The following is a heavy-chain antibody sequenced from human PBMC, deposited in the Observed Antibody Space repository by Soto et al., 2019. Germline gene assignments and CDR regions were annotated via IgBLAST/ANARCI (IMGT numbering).Heavy chain of an antibody. CDR1: GGSMSSYY. CDR3: ARDRYTTGWYYFDP. D-gene: IGHD6-19*01. CDR2: IYYGGNT. Sequence: SGSLSLTSTVAGGSMSSYYRSWIRQPPGKGLEWIGYIYYGGNTNYNPSLKSRVTISLDTSKNQFSLKLSSVTAADTAVYYCARDRYTTGWYYFDPWGQGTLVTVS. J-gene: IGHJ5*02. V-gene: IGHV4-59*01.